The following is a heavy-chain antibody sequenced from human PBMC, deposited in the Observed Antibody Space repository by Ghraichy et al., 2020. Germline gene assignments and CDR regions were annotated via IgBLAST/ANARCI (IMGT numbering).Heavy chain of an antibody. Sequence: GGSLRLSCAASGFTFSDYYMSWIRQAPGKGLEWVSYISSSGSTIYYADSVKGRFTISRDNAKNSLYLQMNSLRAEDTAVYYCARWCVYCGGDCYFGCDAFDIWGQGTMVTVSP. J-gene: IGHJ3*02. CDR3: ARWCVYCGGDCYFGCDAFDI. V-gene: IGHV3-11*01. CDR2: ISSSGSTI. CDR1: GFTFSDYY. D-gene: IGHD2-21*02.